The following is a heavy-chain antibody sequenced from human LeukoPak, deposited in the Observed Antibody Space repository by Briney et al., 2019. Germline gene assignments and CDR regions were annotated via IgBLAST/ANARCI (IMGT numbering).Heavy chain of an antibody. CDR2: ISDQGGST. V-gene: IGHV3-64*01. CDR1: GFTFDIYA. D-gene: IGHD6-19*01. J-gene: IGHJ4*02. Sequence: GGSLRLSCAASGFTFDIYAMHWVRQAPGKGLEYVSGISDQGGSTYYANSVKGRFTISRDNSKNTLYLQMGSLRAEDTAVYYCARVDSTGWDDAFDYWGQGTLVTVSA. CDR3: ARVDSTGWDDAFDY.